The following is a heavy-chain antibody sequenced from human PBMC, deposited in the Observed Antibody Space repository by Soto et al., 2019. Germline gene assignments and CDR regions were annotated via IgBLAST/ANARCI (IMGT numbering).Heavy chain of an antibody. CDR1: GGSISSGGYY. CDR2: IYYSGST. V-gene: IGHV4-31*03. Sequence: SETLFLTCTVSGGSISSGGYYWSWIRQHPGKGLEWIGYIYYSGSTYYNPSLKSRVTISVDTSKNQFSLKLSSVTAADTAVYYCARDVSYYYGSGSYLSLGWFDPWGQGTLVTVSS. D-gene: IGHD3-10*01. CDR3: ARDVSYYYGSGSYLSLGWFDP. J-gene: IGHJ5*02.